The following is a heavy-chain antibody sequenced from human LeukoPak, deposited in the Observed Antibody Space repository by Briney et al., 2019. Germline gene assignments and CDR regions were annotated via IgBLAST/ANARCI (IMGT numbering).Heavy chain of an antibody. CDR1: GGSISGSSYY. V-gene: IGHV4-39*01. Sequence: PSETLSLTCTVSGGSISGSSYYWGWIRQPPGKGLEWIGSIYYSGSTYYNPSLKSRVTISVDTSKNQFSLKLSSVTAADTAVYYCARRVRPRRYLDYWGQGTLVTVSS. CDR2: IYYSGST. J-gene: IGHJ4*02. CDR3: ARRVRPRRYLDY. D-gene: IGHD2-2*01.